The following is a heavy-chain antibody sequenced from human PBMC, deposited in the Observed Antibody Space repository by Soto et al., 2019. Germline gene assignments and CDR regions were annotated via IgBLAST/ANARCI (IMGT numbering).Heavy chain of an antibody. V-gene: IGHV4-34*01. D-gene: IGHD1-1*01. CDR2: IDYRGNT. Sequence: PSETLSLTCAVYGGSFSGLSWKWIRQSPGKKLEWIGEIDYRGNTNYNPSLRSRVTLSVDASKNQFSLKVTSVTAADAAKYYCARSRKSEDHALGLEYWSRGTLVTVSS. CDR3: ARSRKSEDHALGLEY. CDR1: GGSFSGLS. J-gene: IGHJ4*02.